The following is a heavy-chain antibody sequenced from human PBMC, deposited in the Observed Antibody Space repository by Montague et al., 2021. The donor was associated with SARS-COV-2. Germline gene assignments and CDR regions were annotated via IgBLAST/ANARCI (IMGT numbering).Heavy chain of an antibody. V-gene: IGHV4-39*02. CDR2: IYYSGXT. J-gene: IGHJ6*02. D-gene: IGHD3-22*01. Sequence: SETLSLTCTVSGGSTSSSSYYWGWIRQPPGKGLEWIGSIYYSGXTXYXXXXKXRVTISVDTSKNQFSLKLSSVTAADTAVYYCAGERITMIVVVIIPYYYYGMDVWGQGTTVTVSS. CDR1: GGSTSSSSYY. CDR3: AGERITMIVVVIIPYYYYGMDV.